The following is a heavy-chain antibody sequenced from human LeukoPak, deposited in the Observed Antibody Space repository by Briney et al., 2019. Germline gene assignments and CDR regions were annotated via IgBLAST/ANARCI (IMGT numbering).Heavy chain of an antibody. CDR2: ISSSSSTI. D-gene: IGHD6-19*01. J-gene: IGHJ4*02. Sequence: PGGSLRLSCAASGFSFSSYSMNWVRQAPGKGLEWVSYISSSSSTIYYADSVKGRFTISRDNAKNSLYLQMNSLRAEDTAVYYCARDPIAVAGNSFFDYWGQGTLVTVSS. CDR1: GFSFSSYS. V-gene: IGHV3-48*01. CDR3: ARDPIAVAGNSFFDY.